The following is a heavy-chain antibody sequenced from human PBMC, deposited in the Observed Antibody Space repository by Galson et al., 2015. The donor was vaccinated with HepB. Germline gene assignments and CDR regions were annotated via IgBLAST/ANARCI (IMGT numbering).Heavy chain of an antibody. J-gene: IGHJ6*02. Sequence: SLRLSCAASGSSVSSNYMRWVRQAPGKGLEWVSVIYSGGSTYYADSVKGRFTISRHDSKNTLYLQMNSLRAEDTALFYCTRERVEWFGYGGDSYPGYYYYAMDVWGQGTTVTVSS. V-gene: IGHV3-53*04. CDR1: GSSVSSNY. D-gene: IGHD2-21*02. CDR2: IYSGGST. CDR3: TRERVEWFGYGGDSYPGYYYYAMDV.